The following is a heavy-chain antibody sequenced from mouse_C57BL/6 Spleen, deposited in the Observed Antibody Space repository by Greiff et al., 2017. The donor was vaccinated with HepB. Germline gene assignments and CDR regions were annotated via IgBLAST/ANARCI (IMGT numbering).Heavy chain of an antibody. J-gene: IGHJ3*01. CDR2: ISNGGGST. V-gene: IGHV5-12*01. Sequence: EVKLVESGGGLVQPGGSLKLSCAASGFTFSDYYMYWVRQTPEKRLEWVAYISNGGGSTYYPDTVKGRFTISRDNAKNTLYLQMSRLKSEDTAMYYCAYGYDGSFAYWGQGTLVTVSA. CDR3: AYGYDGSFAY. CDR1: GFTFSDYY. D-gene: IGHD2-2*01.